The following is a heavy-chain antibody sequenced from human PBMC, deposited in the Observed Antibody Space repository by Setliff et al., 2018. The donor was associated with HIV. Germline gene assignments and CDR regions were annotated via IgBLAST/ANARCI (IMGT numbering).Heavy chain of an antibody. Sequence: ASVKVSCKASGYTFTGYYIHWVRQAPGQGLEWMGMIKPGTPNIAQKFLRRVTMTGDTSTSTVYMELSSLRSEDTAVYYCARDPTGPTGEDYWGQGTLVTVSS. CDR1: GYTFTGYY. J-gene: IGHJ4*02. CDR2: IKPGTP. CDR3: ARDPTGPTGEDY. D-gene: IGHD1-1*01. V-gene: IGHV1-46*01.